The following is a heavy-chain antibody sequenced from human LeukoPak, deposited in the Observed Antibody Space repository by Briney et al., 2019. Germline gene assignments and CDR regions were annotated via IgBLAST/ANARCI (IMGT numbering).Heavy chain of an antibody. D-gene: IGHD6-13*01. CDR1: GYTFTGYY. J-gene: IGHJ6*02. CDR2: INPNSGGT. Sequence: ASVKVSCKASGYTFTGYYMHWVRQAPGQGLEWMGWINPNSGGTNYAQKFQGRVTMTRDTSISTAYMEMSRLRSDDTAVYYCARKSAAGYYYYYGMDVWGQGTTVTVSS. V-gene: IGHV1-2*02. CDR3: ARKSAAGYYYYYGMDV.